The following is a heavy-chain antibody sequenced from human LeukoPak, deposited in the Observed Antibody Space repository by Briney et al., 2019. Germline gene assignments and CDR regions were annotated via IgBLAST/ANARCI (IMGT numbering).Heavy chain of an antibody. D-gene: IGHD3-9*01. CDR3: ARELRYFDWLAYYYYYGMDV. CDR1: GYTFTSYY. J-gene: IGHJ6*04. CDR2: INLSGGST. V-gene: IGHV1-46*01. Sequence: ASVKVSCKSSGYTFTSYYMHWVRQAPGQGLEWMGIINLSGGSTSYAQKFQGRVTMTSDTSTSTVYMELSSVRSEDTAVYYCARELRYFDWLAYYYYYGMDVWGKETTVTVSS.